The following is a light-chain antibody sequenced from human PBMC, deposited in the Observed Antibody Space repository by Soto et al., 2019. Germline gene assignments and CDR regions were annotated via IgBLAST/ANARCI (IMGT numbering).Light chain of an antibody. CDR3: QQSYRTLWT. J-gene: IGKJ1*01. CDR2: AAS. CDR1: QSISTF. Sequence: DIQMTQSPSSLSASVGDRVNINFRASQSISTFLNWYQQKPGKAPKLLIYAASSLQSGVPSRFSGSGSGTDFTLTISSLQPEDFATYYCQQSYRTLWTCGQGTKGDIK. V-gene: IGKV1-39*01.